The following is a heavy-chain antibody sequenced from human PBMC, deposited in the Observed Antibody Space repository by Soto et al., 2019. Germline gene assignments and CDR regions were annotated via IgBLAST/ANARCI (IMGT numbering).Heavy chain of an antibody. Sequence: EVQLLESGGGLVQPGGSLRLSCVASGFTLSNFAMSWVRQPPGEGLEWVSSVGGADDTYYADSVEGRFTISRDNSKNTLYLQLSSLSAGDTAVYYCAKDAVSYNSVWDAFDIWGQGTLVTVSS. CDR3: AKDAVSYNSVWDAFDI. J-gene: IGHJ3*02. CDR2: SVGGADDT. CDR1: GFTLSNFA. D-gene: IGHD1-26*01. V-gene: IGHV3-23*01.